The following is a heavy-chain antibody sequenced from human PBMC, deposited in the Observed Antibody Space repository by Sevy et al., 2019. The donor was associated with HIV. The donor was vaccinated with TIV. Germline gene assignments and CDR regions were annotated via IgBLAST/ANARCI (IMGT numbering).Heavy chain of an antibody. D-gene: IGHD3-9*01. J-gene: IGHJ5*02. Sequence: SETLSLTCTVSGGSISSYYWSWIRQPPGKGLEWIGYIYYSGSTNYNPSLKSRVTISVDTSKNQFSLKLSSVTAADTAVYYCARSPGGRYFDWLLYGLFDPWGQGTLVTVSS. CDR3: ARSPGGRYFDWLLYGLFDP. CDR1: GGSISSYY. V-gene: IGHV4-59*01. CDR2: IYYSGST.